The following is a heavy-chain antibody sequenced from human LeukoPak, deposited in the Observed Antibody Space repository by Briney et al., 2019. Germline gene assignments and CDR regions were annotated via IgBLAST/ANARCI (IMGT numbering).Heavy chain of an antibody. J-gene: IGHJ4*02. CDR2: VSYDGSNK. D-gene: IGHD5-24*01. CDR3: ASHRGGYTNGYFDY. V-gene: IGHV3-30*03. Sequence: PGGSLRLSCAASGFTFSSYGMHWVRQAPGKGLEWVAIVSYDGSNKYYADSVKGRFTISKDNSQNTLYLQMNSLRAEDTAVYYCASHRGGYTNGYFDYWGQGTLVTVSS. CDR1: GFTFSSYG.